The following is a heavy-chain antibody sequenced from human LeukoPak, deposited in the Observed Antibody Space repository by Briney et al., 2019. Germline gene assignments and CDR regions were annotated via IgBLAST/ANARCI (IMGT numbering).Heavy chain of an antibody. Sequence: GESLKISCKGSGYSFASYWIAWVRQMPGKGLEWMGVIYPGDSDITYSPSFQGQVTISADKSVSTAYLHWSSLKASDSAIFYCARHGGGVEMTINDALDIWGQGTMVTVSS. J-gene: IGHJ3*02. V-gene: IGHV5-51*01. CDR2: IYPGDSDI. CDR3: ARHGGGVEMTINDALDI. CDR1: GYSFASYW. D-gene: IGHD5-24*01.